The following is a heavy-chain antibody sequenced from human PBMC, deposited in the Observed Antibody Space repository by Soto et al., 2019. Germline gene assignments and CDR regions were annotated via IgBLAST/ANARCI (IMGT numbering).Heavy chain of an antibody. V-gene: IGHV5-51*01. CDR1: GYSFTSYW. CDR2: IYPGDSDT. J-gene: IGHJ4*02. Sequence: GESLKISCKGSGYSFTSYWIGWVRQMPGKGLEWMGIIYPGDSDTRYSPSFQGRGTISAAKSITTAYLQWSSLKASDTSMYYCARRLGYSSSWYYFDYWGQGTLVTVSS. D-gene: IGHD6-13*01. CDR3: ARRLGYSSSWYYFDY.